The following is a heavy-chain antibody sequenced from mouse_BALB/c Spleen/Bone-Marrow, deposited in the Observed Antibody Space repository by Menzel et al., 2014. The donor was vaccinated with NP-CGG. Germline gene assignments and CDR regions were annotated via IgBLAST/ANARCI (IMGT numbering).Heavy chain of an antibody. V-gene: IGHV1-37*01. CDR2: INPYNGDT. D-gene: IGHD2-4*01. CDR3: GIVNLSTMIITY. Sequence: VQLQQSGPELVKPGASVKISCKASNYSFTEYFMNWVKQSHGKSLEWIGRINPYNGDTLYNQKFKDKATLTVDRSSNTSHMELLNLTSDYSSFYYFGIVNLSTMIITYLLQRTLVTVS. J-gene: IGHJ3*01. CDR1: NYSFTEYF.